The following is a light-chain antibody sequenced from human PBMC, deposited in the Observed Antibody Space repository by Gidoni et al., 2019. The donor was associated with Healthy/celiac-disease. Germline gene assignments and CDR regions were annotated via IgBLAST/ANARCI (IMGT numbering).Light chain of an antibody. CDR2: KAS. CDR1: QSISSW. J-gene: IGKJ1*01. Sequence: DIQMTQSPSTLSASVGDRVTITCRASQSISSWLAWYQQKPGKAPKLLIYKASSLESGVPSRFSGSGSGTEFTLTISSLQPDDFATHYCQQYNSYSGTFXQXTKVEIK. V-gene: IGKV1-5*03. CDR3: QQYNSYSGT.